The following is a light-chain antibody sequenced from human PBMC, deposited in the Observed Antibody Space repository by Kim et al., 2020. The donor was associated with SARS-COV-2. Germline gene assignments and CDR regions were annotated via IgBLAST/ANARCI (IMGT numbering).Light chain of an antibody. CDR2: SNN. J-gene: IGLJ2*01. Sequence: QSVLTQPPSASGTPGQRVTISCSGSSSSIGSNTVNWYQQLPGTAPKLLLYSNNQRPSGVPDRFSGSKSGTSASLAISGLQSEDEADYYCASWDDSLTGHVVFGGGTQLTVL. CDR3: ASWDDSLTGHVV. V-gene: IGLV1-44*01. CDR1: SSSIGSNT.